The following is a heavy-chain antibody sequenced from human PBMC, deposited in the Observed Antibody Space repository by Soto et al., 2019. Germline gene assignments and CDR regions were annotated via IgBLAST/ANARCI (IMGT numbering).Heavy chain of an antibody. V-gene: IGHV4-39*01. Sequence: SETLSLTCTVSGGSISSSSYYWGWIRQPPGKGLEWIGSIYYSGSTYYNPSLKSRVTISVDTSKNQFSLKLSSVTAADTAVYYCARIVGVNYYGSGSYYFDYWGQGTLVTVSS. J-gene: IGHJ4*02. D-gene: IGHD3-10*01. CDR1: GGSISSSSYY. CDR2: IYYSGST. CDR3: ARIVGVNYYGSGSYYFDY.